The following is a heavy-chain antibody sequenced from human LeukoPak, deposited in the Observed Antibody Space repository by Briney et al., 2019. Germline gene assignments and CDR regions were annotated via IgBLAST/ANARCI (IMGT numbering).Heavy chain of an antibody. D-gene: IGHD3-3*01. CDR3: ARDLSGYDFWSGYYVY. CDR1: GGTFSSYA. Sequence: SVKVSCKASGGTFSSYAISWMRQAPGQGLEWMGRIIPIFGTANYAQKFQGRVTITTDESTSTAYMELSSLRSEDTAVYYCARDLSGYDFWSGYYVYWGQGTLVTVSS. J-gene: IGHJ4*02. V-gene: IGHV1-69*05. CDR2: IIPIFGTA.